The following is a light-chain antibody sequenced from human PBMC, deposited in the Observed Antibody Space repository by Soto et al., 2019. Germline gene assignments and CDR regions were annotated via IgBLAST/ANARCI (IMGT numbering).Light chain of an antibody. Sequence: EIVLTQSPGTLSLSPGETDTISCCSSQSVSSSYLAWYLQKPGQAPRLLIYRAYSRASCIPARFSGSWSARDVTLNLLRLEHEDSAVYYSQQYGSSTLNFCPGTKLDIK. CDR3: QQYGSSTLN. CDR2: RAY. V-gene: IGKV3-20*01. CDR1: QSVSSSY. J-gene: IGKJ3*01.